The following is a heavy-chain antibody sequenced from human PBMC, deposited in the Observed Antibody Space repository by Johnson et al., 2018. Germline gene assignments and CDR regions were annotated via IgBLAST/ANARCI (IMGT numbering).Heavy chain of an antibody. D-gene: IGHD3-16*01. Sequence: EVQLVESGGGLVQPGRSLRLSCAASGFTFDDYAMHWVRQAPGKGLEWVSGISWRSGSIGYADSVKGRFTISRDNAKNSLYLQMNSLRAEDTALYYCAKGDTGGTYDAFDIWGQGTMVTVSS. CDR2: ISWRSGSI. CDR1: GFTFDDYA. CDR3: AKGDTGGTYDAFDI. V-gene: IGHV3-9*01. J-gene: IGHJ3*02.